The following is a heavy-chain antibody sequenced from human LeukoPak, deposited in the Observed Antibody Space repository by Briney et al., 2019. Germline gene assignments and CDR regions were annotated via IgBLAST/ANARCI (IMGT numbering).Heavy chain of an antibody. V-gene: IGHV1-8*01. CDR2: MNPNSGNT. CDR3: ARAASYSSSGKTRKNYYFDY. Sequence: ASVKVSCKASGYTFTSYDINWVRQATGQGLELMGWMNPNSGNTGYAQKFKGRVTMTRNTSISTAYMELSSLRSEDTAVYYCARAASYSSSGKTRKNYYFDYWGQGTLVTVSS. J-gene: IGHJ4*02. D-gene: IGHD6-13*01. CDR1: GYTFTSYD.